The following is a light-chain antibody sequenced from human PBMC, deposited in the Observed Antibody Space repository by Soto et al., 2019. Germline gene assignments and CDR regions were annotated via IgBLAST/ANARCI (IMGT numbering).Light chain of an antibody. CDR3: QTWGTGTWV. CDR2: LNSDGSH. J-gene: IGLJ3*02. V-gene: IGLV4-69*01. CDR1: SGHSSYA. Sequence: QSVLTQSPSASASLGASVKLTCTLSSGHSSYAIAWHQQQPEKGPRYLMTLNSDGSHSKGDGIPDRFSGSSSGAERYLTISSLQSEDEADYYSQTWGTGTWVFGGGTKLTVL.